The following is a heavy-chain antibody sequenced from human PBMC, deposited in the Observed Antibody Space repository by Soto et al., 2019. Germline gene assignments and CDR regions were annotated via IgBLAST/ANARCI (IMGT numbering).Heavy chain of an antibody. J-gene: IGHJ4*02. Sequence: GGSLRLSCAASGFTFSSYGMHWVRQAPGKGLEWVAVISNDGRNKYYADSVKGRFTISRDNYKNTLYLQMNSLRAEDTAVYYCAKDVLSSGWDYFDYWGQGTLVTVSS. V-gene: IGHV3-30*18. CDR3: AKDVLSSGWDYFDY. CDR1: GFTFSSYG. D-gene: IGHD6-19*01. CDR2: ISNDGRNK.